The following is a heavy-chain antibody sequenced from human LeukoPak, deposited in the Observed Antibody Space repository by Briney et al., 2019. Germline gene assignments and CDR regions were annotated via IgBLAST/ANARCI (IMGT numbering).Heavy chain of an antibody. CDR1: GFTFDDYA. CDR3: AKDIIAAAGIVTVDY. D-gene: IGHD6-13*01. V-gene: IGHV3-9*01. J-gene: IGHJ4*02. Sequence: PGGSLRLSCAASGFTFDDYAMHWVRQAPGKGLEWVSGISWNSGSIGYADSVKGRFTISRDNAKNSLYLQMNSLRAEDTALYYCAKDIIAAAGIVTVDYWGQGTLVTVSS. CDR2: ISWNSGSI.